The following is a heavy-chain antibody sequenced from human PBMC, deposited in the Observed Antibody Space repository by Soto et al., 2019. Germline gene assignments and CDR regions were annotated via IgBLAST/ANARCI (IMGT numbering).Heavy chain of an antibody. CDR2: IYYSGST. D-gene: IGHD3-22*01. V-gene: IGHV4-39*01. CDR3: ARHGYYDSGRASDY. J-gene: IGHJ4*02. CDR1: GGSISSSSYY. Sequence: QLQLQESGPGLVKPSETLSLTCTVSGGSISSSSYYWGWIRQPPGKGLEWIGSIYYSGSTYYNPSLKSRVTISVDTSKNQFSLKLSSVTAADTAVYYCARHGYYDSGRASDYWGQGTLVTVSS.